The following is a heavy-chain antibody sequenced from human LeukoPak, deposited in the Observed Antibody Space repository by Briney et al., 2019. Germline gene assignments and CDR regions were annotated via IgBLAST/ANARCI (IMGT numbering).Heavy chain of an antibody. D-gene: IGHD2-2*03. V-gene: IGHV3-23*01. Sequence: GGSLRLSCAAPGFTFSSYAMSWVRQAPGKGLEWVSAISGSGGSTYYADSVKGRFTISRDNSKNTLYLQMNSLRAEDTAVYYCALGYCSSTSCPNWFDPWGQGTLVTVSS. CDR3: ALGYCSSTSCPNWFDP. CDR2: ISGSGGST. CDR1: GFTFSSYA. J-gene: IGHJ5*02.